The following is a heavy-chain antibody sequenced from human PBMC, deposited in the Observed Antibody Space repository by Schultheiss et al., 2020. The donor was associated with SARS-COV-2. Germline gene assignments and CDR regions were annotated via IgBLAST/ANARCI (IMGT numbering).Heavy chain of an antibody. CDR1: GGSISSYY. D-gene: IGHD6-19*01. CDR3: ARRQWLPRYFDL. Sequence: SETLSLTCTVSGGSISSYYWSWIRQPPGKGLEWIGYIYYSGSTYYNPSLKSRVTISVDTSKNQFSLKLSSVTAADTAVYYCARRQWLPRYFDLWGRGTLVTVSS. CDR2: IYYSGST. J-gene: IGHJ2*01. V-gene: IGHV4-59*12.